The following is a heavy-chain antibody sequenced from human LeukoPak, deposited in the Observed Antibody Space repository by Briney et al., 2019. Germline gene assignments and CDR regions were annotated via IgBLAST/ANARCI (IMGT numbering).Heavy chain of an antibody. D-gene: IGHD5-24*01. CDR1: GDSISSQY. J-gene: IGHJ4*02. Sequence: SETLSLTCSVSGDSISSQYWSWLRQPPGKGGEGLEYIYDSGSTNYNPDLQSRVTISKDKYKNQSSMKLTSVTAADTAVYYCARDYNYYFDNWGRGTLVTVSS. V-gene: IGHV4-59*11. CDR3: ARDYNYYFDN. CDR2: IYDSGST.